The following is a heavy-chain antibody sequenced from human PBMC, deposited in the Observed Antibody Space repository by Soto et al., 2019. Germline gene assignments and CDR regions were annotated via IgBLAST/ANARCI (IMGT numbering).Heavy chain of an antibody. D-gene: IGHD2-15*01. CDR1: GGSISSGGYY. CDR2: IYYSGST. V-gene: IGHV4-31*03. CDR3: ARSYCSGGSCYRGRKYYFDY. Sequence: PSETLSLTCTVSGGSISSGGYYWSWIRQHPGKGLEWIGYIYYSGSTYYNPSLKSRVTISVDTSKNQFSLKLSSVTAADTAVYYCARSYCSGGSCYRGRKYYFDYWGQGTLVTVSS. J-gene: IGHJ4*02.